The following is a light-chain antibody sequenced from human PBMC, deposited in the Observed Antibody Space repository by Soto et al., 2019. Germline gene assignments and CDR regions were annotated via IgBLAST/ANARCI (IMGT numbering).Light chain of an antibody. CDR2: EDN. V-gene: IGLV6-57*04. CDR3: QSYDSSNVV. CDR1: SGSITSNY. J-gene: IGLJ2*01. Sequence: NFMLTQPHSESESPGKTVTISCTRSSGSITSNYVQWYQQRPGSAPTTVISEDNQRPSGVPDRFSGSIDSSSNSASLTISGLKTEDEADYYCQSYDSSNVVFGGGTKLTVL.